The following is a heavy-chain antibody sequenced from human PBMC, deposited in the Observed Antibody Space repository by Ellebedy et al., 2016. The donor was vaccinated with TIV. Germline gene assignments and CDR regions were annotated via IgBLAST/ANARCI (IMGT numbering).Heavy chain of an antibody. CDR3: LPYYYGSGSYPVGY. CDR2: ITSGSSYT. J-gene: IGHJ4*02. Sequence: GGSLRLXXAASGFTFSDYYMTWIRQAPGKGLEWVSYITSGSSYTNYADSVKGRFTISRDNAKNSLYLQMSSLRAEDTAVYYCLPYYYGSGSYPVGYWGQGTLVTVSS. D-gene: IGHD3-10*01. V-gene: IGHV3-11*03. CDR1: GFTFSDYY.